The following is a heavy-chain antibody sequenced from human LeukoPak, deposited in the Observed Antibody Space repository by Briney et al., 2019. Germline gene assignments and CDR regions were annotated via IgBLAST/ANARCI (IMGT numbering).Heavy chain of an antibody. D-gene: IGHD6-13*01. V-gene: IGHV4-59*08. CDR1: GGSITSYY. CDR2: LFHSGTR. CDR3: ARRRGWKQQLVYFDY. Sequence: TSETLSLTCTVSGGSITSYYWSWIRQPPGKGLEWIVYLFHSGTRRYNPSLKSRVTISADTTKNQIFLTLNSTTAADTAVYYCARRRGWKQQLVYFDYWGQGTLATVSS. J-gene: IGHJ4*02.